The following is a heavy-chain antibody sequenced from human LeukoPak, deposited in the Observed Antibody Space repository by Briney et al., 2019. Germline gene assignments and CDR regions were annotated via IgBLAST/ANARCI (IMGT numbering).Heavy chain of an antibody. D-gene: IGHD3-22*01. V-gene: IGHV3-30*18. J-gene: IGHJ4*02. Sequence: GGSLRLSCAASGFTFSSYGMHWVRQAPGKGLEWVAVISYDGSNKYYADSVKGRFTISRDNSKDTLYLQMNSLRAEDTAVYYCAKPKRVSGYYYRGEFDYWGQGTLVTVSS. CDR3: AKPKRVSGYYYRGEFDY. CDR1: GFTFSSYG. CDR2: ISYDGSNK.